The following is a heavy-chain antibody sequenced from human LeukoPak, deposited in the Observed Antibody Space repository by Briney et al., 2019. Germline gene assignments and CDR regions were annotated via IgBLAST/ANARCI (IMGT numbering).Heavy chain of an antibody. CDR1: GFTFSSYG. CDR2: ISYDGSNK. V-gene: IGHV3-30*18. Sequence: GGSLRLSCAASGFTFSSYGMHWVRQAPGKGLEWVAVISYDGSNKYYADSVKGRFAISRDNSKNTLYLQMNSLRAEDTAVYYCAKESVSPNSWDNWFDPWGQGTLVTVSS. J-gene: IGHJ5*02. D-gene: IGHD4-17*01. CDR3: AKESVSPNSWDNWFDP.